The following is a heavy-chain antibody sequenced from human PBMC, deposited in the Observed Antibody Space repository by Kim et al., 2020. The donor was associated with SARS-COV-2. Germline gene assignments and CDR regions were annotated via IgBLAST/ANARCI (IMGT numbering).Heavy chain of an antibody. Sequence: AYAEKGRFTISRDKSKNTLYLQMNSLRAEDTAVVYCERDKGAWYSSGHLDYWGQGTLVTVSS. CDR3: ERDKGAWYSSGHLDY. J-gene: IGHJ4*02. D-gene: IGHD6-19*01. V-gene: IGHV3-30*01.